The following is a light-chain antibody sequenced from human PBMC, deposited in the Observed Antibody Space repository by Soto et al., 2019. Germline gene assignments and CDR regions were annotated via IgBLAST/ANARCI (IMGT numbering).Light chain of an antibody. Sequence: DIQMTQSPSTLSASEGDRVTITCRASQSISHFLAWYQQKPGKAPNLLIYATSSLQSGVPSRFSGSGSGTDFTLTISSLQPEDFTSYYCQQSYSTLRSFGQGTKVDIK. CDR3: QQSYSTLRS. CDR2: ATS. V-gene: IGKV1-39*01. CDR1: QSISHF. J-gene: IGKJ1*01.